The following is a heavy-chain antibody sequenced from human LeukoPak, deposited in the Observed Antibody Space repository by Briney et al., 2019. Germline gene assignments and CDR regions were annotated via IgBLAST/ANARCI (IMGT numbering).Heavy chain of an antibody. CDR1: GFTFSSYA. D-gene: IGHD2-2*02. CDR2: ISGSGGST. CDR3: AKDDYCSSTSCYIPGGY. Sequence: GGSLRLSCAASGFTFSSYAMSWVRQAPGKGLEWVSAISGSGGSTYYADSVKGRFTISRDNSKNTLYLQMNSLRAEDTAVYYCAKDDYCSSTSCYIPGGYWGQGTLVTVSS. V-gene: IGHV3-23*01. J-gene: IGHJ4*02.